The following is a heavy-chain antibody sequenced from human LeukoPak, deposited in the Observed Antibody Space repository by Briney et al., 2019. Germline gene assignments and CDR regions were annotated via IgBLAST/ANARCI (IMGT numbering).Heavy chain of an antibody. J-gene: IGHJ4*02. D-gene: IGHD2-2*01. CDR3: ARDGGYCSSTSCYYGIDY. V-gene: IGHV3-21*01. Sequence: PGGSLRLSCAASGFTFSSYSMNWVRQAPGKGLEWVSFISSSSSYIYYADSVKGRFTISRDNTKNSLYLQMNSLRAEDTAVYYCARDGGYCSSTSCYYGIDYWGQGTLVTVSS. CDR1: GFTFSSYS. CDR2: ISSSSSYI.